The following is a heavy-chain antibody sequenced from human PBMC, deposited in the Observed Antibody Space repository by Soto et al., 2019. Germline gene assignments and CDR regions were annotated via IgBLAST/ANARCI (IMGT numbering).Heavy chain of an antibody. Sequence: QVQLVQSGGEVKKPGASVKVSCKASGYTFTSYGISWVRQAPGQGLEWMGWISVYNGNTDYAQKSQGRVTMTTDTSTSTAYMELRSLRSDDTAVYYCARDYQGWGKTGIDSWGQGTLVTVSS. CDR2: ISVYNGNT. CDR3: ARDYQGWGKTGIDS. D-gene: IGHD1-1*01. J-gene: IGHJ4*02. V-gene: IGHV1-18*01. CDR1: GYTFTSYG.